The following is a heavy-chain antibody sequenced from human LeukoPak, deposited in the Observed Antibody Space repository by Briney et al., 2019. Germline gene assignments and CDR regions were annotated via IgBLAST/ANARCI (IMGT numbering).Heavy chain of an antibody. V-gene: IGHV4-59*01. CDR1: GTSISPYY. CDR3: AREVGDSDSDNWFDP. Sequence: PSETLSLTCAVSGTSISPYYWSWIRQPPGKGLEWIGYIYYSGSTNYNPSLKSRVTISIDTSENQVSLILRSVTAADTAVYYCAREVGDSDSDNWFDPWGQGTWSPSPQ. J-gene: IGHJ5*02. CDR2: IYYSGST. D-gene: IGHD2-21*02.